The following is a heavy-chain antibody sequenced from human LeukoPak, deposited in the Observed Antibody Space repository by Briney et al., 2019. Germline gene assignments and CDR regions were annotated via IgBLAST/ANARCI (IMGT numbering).Heavy chain of an antibody. Sequence: ASVKVSCKASGYTFTGYYMHWVRQAPGQGLEWMGWINPNSGGTNYAQKFQGRVTMTRDTSISTAYMELSRLRSDDTAVYYCARDGSYDSSGYYSNWFDPWGQGTLVTVSS. D-gene: IGHD3-22*01. CDR3: ARDGSYDSSGYYSNWFDP. J-gene: IGHJ5*02. CDR1: GYTFTGYY. V-gene: IGHV1-2*02. CDR2: INPNSGGT.